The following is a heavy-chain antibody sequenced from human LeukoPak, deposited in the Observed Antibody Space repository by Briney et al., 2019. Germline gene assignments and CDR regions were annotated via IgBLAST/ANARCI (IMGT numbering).Heavy chain of an antibody. Sequence: GASVKVSCEVSGYTLIELSMHWVRQAPGKGLEWMGGFDPEDGETIYAQKFQGRVTMTEDTSTDTAYMELSSLRSEDTAVYYCATETRGRIALWFGESERFDYWGQGTLVTVSS. CDR2: FDPEDGET. J-gene: IGHJ4*02. D-gene: IGHD3-10*01. V-gene: IGHV1-24*01. CDR3: ATETRGRIALWFGESERFDY. CDR1: GYTLIELS.